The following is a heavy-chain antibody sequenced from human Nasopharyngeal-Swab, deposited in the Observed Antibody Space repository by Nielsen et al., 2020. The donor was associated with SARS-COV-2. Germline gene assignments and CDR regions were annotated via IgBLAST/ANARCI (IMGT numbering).Heavy chain of an antibody. D-gene: IGHD3-22*01. CDR2: IDPSDSYT. CDR3: ARMSVYDSSGYYPTYFDY. J-gene: IGHJ4*02. V-gene: IGHV5-10-1*01. Sequence: GEDLKISCKGSGYSFTSYWISWVRQMPGKGLEWMGRIDPSDSYTNYSPSFQGHVTISADKSISTAYLQWSSLKASDTAMYYCARMSVYDSSGYYPTYFDYWGQGTLVTVSS. CDR1: GYSFTSYW.